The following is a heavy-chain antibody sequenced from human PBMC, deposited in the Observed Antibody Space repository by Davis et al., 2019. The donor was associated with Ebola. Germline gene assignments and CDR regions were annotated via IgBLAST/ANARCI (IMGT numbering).Heavy chain of an antibody. J-gene: IGHJ4*02. Sequence: ASVKVSCKASGYTLVSYYAYWVRQAPGQGLEWMGIINPSGGTTTYAQKFQGRVTMTRDTSTNTLYMELSSLTSGDTAVYYCVRDLRGWGDFDYWGQGTLVTVSS. CDR3: VRDLRGWGDFDY. V-gene: IGHV1-46*01. CDR1: GYTLVSYY. CDR2: INPSGGTT. D-gene: IGHD3-10*01.